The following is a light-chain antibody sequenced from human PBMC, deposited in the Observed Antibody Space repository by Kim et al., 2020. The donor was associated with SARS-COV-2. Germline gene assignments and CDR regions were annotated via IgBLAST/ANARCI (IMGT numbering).Light chain of an antibody. J-gene: IGKJ1*01. CDR3: QEYDRAPWT. V-gene: IGKV1-27*01. CDR2: AAS. Sequence: DIQMTQSPSSLSASITDNVTITCRASQGISDYVAWYQQKPGKVPKVLIYAASTLQSGVPSRFSGSGSGTDFTLTINNLQPEDVATYYCQEYDRAPWTFGQGTKVDIK. CDR1: QGISDY.